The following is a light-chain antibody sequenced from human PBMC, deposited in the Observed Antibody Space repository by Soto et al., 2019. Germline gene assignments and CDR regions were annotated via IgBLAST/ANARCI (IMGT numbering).Light chain of an antibody. CDR3: HQYGSSPEIS. J-gene: IGKJ5*01. Sequence: CRASQTVSHFFTWFQQKPGQAPRILLNETSHRAPGTPARFSGSGSGTDVSLIISSFEDADCAVFSCHQYGSSPEISFAQGTRLEIK. V-gene: IGKV3-11*01. CDR2: ETS. CDR1: QTVSHF.